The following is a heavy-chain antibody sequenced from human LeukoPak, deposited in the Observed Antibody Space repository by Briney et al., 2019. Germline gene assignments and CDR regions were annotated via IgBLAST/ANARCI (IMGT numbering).Heavy chain of an antibody. CDR2: ISSSSSYI. V-gene: IGHV3-21*01. Sequence: PGGSLRLSCAASGFTFSSYSMNWVRQAPGKGLEWVSSISSSSSYIYYADSVKGRFTISRDNAKNSLYLQMNSLRAEDTAVYYCASAVAGTDYYYGMDVWAKGPQSPSP. CDR3: ASAVAGTDYYYGMDV. J-gene: IGHJ6*02. CDR1: GFTFSSYS. D-gene: IGHD6-19*01.